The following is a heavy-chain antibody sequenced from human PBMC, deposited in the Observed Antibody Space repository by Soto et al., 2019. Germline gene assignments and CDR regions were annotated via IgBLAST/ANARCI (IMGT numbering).Heavy chain of an antibody. CDR2: ISYDGSNK. J-gene: IGHJ4*02. CDR1: GFTFITYG. CDR3: AKEGTYGDYVAGDY. V-gene: IGHV3-30*18. Sequence: GSLRLSCAASGFTFITYGIHLFRHAPGKGLEWVAVISYDGSNKYYVDSVRGRFTISRDNSKNTLYLQMNSLRAEDTAVYYCAKEGTYGDYVAGDYWGQGTLVTVSS. D-gene: IGHD4-17*01.